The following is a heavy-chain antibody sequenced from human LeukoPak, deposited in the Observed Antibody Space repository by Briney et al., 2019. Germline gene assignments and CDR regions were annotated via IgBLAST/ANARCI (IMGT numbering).Heavy chain of an antibody. CDR2: INSDGSST. D-gene: IGHD6-13*01. V-gene: IGHV3-74*01. CDR1: GFTFSSYW. J-gene: IGHJ6*03. CDR3: AKAKAGRSSSWYEIVFYYYYMDV. Sequence: GGSLRLSCAASGFTFSSYWMHWVRQAPGKGLVWVSRINSDGSSTYYADSVKGRFTISRDNSKNTLYLQMNSLRAEDTAVYYCAKAKAGRSSSWYEIVFYYYYMDVWGKGTTVTISS.